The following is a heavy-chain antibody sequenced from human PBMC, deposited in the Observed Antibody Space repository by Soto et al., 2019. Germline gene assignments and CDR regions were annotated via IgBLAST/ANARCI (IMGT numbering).Heavy chain of an antibody. CDR1: GFTFSSYA. J-gene: IGHJ4*02. V-gene: IGHV3-23*01. D-gene: IGHD6-19*01. CDR2: ISGSGGST. CDR3: AKDPLSSGSGWYDSDYFDY. Sequence: LRLSCAASGFTFSSYAMIWVRQAPLKGLEWVSAISGSGGSTYYADSVKGRFTISRDNSKNTLYLQMNSLRAEDTAVYYCAKDPLSSGSGWYDSDYFDYWGQGTLVTVSS.